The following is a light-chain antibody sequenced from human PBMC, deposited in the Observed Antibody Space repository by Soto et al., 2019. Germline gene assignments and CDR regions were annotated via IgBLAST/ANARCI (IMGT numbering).Light chain of an antibody. CDR3: MLGTHWPTR. V-gene: IGKV2-30*01. Sequence: DVVMTQSPLSLPVTLGQPASISCRSSESLAYSDGNTYLNWFQQRPGQSPMRLIYHVSKRDSGVPDRFSGSGSGSDFTLKISRVEAEDVGVYYCMLGTHWPTRFGAGTKVDIK. CDR1: ESLAYSDGNTY. CDR2: HVS. J-gene: IGKJ4*01.